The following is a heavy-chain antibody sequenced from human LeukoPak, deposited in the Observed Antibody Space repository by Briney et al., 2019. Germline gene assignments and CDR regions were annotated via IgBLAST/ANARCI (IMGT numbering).Heavy chain of an antibody. V-gene: IGHV3-48*01. CDR1: GFTFSSYS. Sequence: GGSLRLSCAASGFTFSSYSMNWVRQAPGKGLEWVSYISSSSSTIYYADSVKGRFTISRDNAKNSLYLQMNSLRAEDTAVYYCARETGYYDFWSGYYPSYGMDVWGQGTTVTVSS. CDR2: ISSSSSTI. J-gene: IGHJ6*02. D-gene: IGHD3-3*01. CDR3: ARETGYYDFWSGYYPSYGMDV.